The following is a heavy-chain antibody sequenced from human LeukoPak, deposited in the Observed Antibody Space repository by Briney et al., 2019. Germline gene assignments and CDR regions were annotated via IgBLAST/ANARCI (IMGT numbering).Heavy chain of an antibody. V-gene: IGHV1-69*13. CDR2: IIPIFGAP. J-gene: IGHJ4*02. Sequence: SVKVSCKASGYTFTSYYMHWVRQAPGQGLEWMATIIPIFGAPNYAPRFQGRVSVTADESTSTAYMELSSLRGEDTAVYYCAREASSTWYAMFDFWGQGTLVTVSS. CDR3: AREASSTWYAMFDF. CDR1: GYTFTSYY. D-gene: IGHD2-2*01.